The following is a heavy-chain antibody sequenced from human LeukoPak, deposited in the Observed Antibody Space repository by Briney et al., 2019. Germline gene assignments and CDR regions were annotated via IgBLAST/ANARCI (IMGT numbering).Heavy chain of an antibody. CDR2: INPSGGST. Sequence: ASVTVSCKASGYTFTSYYMHWVRQAPGQGLEWMGTINPSGGSTSYAQKFQGRVTMTRDTSTSTVYMELSSLRSEDTAVYYCVTSNNDIAAPDYWGQGTLVTVSS. CDR1: GYTFTSYY. J-gene: IGHJ4*02. CDR3: VTSNNDIAAPDY. D-gene: IGHD6-25*01. V-gene: IGHV1-46*01.